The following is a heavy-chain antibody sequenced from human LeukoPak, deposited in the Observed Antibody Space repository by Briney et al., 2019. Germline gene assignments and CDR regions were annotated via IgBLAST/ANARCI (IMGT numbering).Heavy chain of an antibody. D-gene: IGHD3-10*01. CDR3: ARVGDHFHWYLDL. V-gene: IGHV3-53*01. J-gene: IGHJ2*01. CDR1: GFTVSTKY. CDR2: LYSGSDT. Sequence: GGSLRLSCAASGFTVSTKYMNWVRQAPGKGLEWVSILYSGSDTYYSNSVKGRFTISRDSSKNILFLQMNDLRAEDTAVYYCARVGDHFHWYLDLWGRGTLVTVSS.